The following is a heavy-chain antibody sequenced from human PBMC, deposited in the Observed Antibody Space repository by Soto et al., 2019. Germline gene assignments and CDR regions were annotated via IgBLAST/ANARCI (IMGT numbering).Heavy chain of an antibody. CDR2: ITADGGT. CDR3: APHVSCSGGSCQYDAFAS. D-gene: IGHD2-15*01. Sequence: EVQVLESGGGLVQPGGSLRLSCEGSEFTVSGHAMTWIRQAPGKGPEWVSTITADGGTYYADSVKGRFAMSRDTSGNTLYLQMNSRGAEVSAAYYCAPHVSCSGGSCQYDAFASRGQGTMVTVSS. V-gene: IGHV3-23*01. CDR1: EFTVSGHA. J-gene: IGHJ3*02.